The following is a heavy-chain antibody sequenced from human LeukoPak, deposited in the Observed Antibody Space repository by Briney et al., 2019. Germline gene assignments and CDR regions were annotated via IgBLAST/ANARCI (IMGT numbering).Heavy chain of an antibody. J-gene: IGHJ4*02. CDR2: IRGKAYGGTT. Sequence: GGSLGLSCIPSGFTFGDYDMSWVRQAPGKGLEWVGFIRGKAYGGTTEYAASVKGRFTISRDDSKSIAYLQMNSLKTEDTAVYYCTTNGTRGGNYWGQGTLVTVSS. D-gene: IGHD2-8*01. V-gene: IGHV3-49*04. CDR3: TTNGTRGGNY. CDR1: GFTFGDYD.